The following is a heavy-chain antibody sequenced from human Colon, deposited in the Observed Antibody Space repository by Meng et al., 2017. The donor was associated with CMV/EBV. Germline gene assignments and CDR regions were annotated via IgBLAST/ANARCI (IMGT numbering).Heavy chain of an antibody. Sequence: ASGYPFTTFYLHWGRQAPGQGLEWMGIINPSGFTTSYAQAFKGRLTLTGDKSTSTVYMELHNLRSEDTAVYYCARGRYSLGGDWFDPWGQGTLVTVSS. CDR3: ARGRYSLGGDWFDP. CDR2: INPSGFTT. D-gene: IGHD1-26*01. J-gene: IGHJ5*02. V-gene: IGHV1-46*01. CDR1: GYPFTTFY.